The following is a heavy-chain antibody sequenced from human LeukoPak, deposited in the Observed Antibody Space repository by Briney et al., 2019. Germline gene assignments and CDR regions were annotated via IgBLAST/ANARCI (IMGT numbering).Heavy chain of an antibody. CDR1: GGSFSGYY. V-gene: IGHV4-34*01. CDR3: ARVHCSSTSCYRPRGYFDY. D-gene: IGHD2-2*01. Sequence: SETLSLTCAVYGGSFSGYYWSWIRQPPGKGLEWIGEINHSVSTNYNPSLKSRVTISVDTSKNQFSLKLSSVTAADTAVYYCARVHCSSTSCYRPRGYFDYWGQGTLVTVSS. J-gene: IGHJ4*02. CDR2: INHSVST.